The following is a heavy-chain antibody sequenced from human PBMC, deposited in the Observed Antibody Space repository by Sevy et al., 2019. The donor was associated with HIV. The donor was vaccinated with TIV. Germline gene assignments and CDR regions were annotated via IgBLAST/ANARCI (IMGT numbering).Heavy chain of an antibody. J-gene: IGHJ4*02. CDR2: ISGSGRST. D-gene: IGHD6-13*01. CDR1: GFTFTSYA. V-gene: IGHV3-23*01. Sequence: GGSLRLSCAASGFTFTSYAMNWVRQAPGKGLDWVSSISGSGRSTYYADSVKGRFTISRDNAKNSLYLQMNSLRAEDTAVYYCARSQGSSSWEYYFDYWGQGTLVTVSS. CDR3: ARSQGSSSWEYYFDY.